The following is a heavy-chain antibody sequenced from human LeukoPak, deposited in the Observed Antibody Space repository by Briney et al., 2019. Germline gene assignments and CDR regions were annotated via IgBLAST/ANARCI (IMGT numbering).Heavy chain of an antibody. CDR2: ISGSGSST. CDR1: GFTFSTYV. J-gene: IGHJ5*02. CDR3: AKDTVAVAALFDP. D-gene: IGHD6-19*01. Sequence: GGSLRLSCAASGFTFSTYVIHWVRQAPGKGLEWLSSISGSGSSTYYADSVKGRFTISRDNSKNTLYLKMNSLRAEDTAVYYCAKDTVAVAALFDPWGQGTLVTVSS. V-gene: IGHV3-23*01.